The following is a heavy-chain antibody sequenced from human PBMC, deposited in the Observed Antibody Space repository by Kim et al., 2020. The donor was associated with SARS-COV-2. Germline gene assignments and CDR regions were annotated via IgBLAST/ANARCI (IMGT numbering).Heavy chain of an antibody. CDR3: ARKGQSGYFPFYY. V-gene: IGHV3-23*01. CDR2: VRGNGVAT. J-gene: IGHJ4*02. Sequence: GGSLRLSCAASGFSFSTYGMSWVRQAPGKGLEWLSLVRGNGVATYYADSVKGLFTISRDNSKNTLYLQMNSLRADDTAVYYCARKGQSGYFPFYYWGPGTLLTVS. D-gene: IGHD3-22*01. CDR1: GFSFSTYG.